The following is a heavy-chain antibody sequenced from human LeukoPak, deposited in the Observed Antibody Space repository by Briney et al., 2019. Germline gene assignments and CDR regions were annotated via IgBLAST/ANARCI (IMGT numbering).Heavy chain of an antibody. V-gene: IGHV3-23*01. CDR2: ISGDGGSA. CDR1: GFTFTKYA. Sequence: GGSLRLSCAASGFTFTKYAMSWVRQAPGKGLEWGSAISGDGGSAYYGDSVKGRFTISRDNSKNTLWLQMNSLRADDTAVYYCAKDYNNYFDPWGQGTLVTVSS. J-gene: IGHJ5*02. CDR3: AKDYNNYFDP.